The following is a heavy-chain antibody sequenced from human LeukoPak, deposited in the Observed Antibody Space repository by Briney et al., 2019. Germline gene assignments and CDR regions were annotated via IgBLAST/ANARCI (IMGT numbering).Heavy chain of an antibody. V-gene: IGHV4-39*01. D-gene: IGHD3-3*01. CDR1: GGSISSSSYY. J-gene: IGHJ4*02. Sequence: SETPSLTCTVSGGSISSSSYYWGWIRQPPGKGLEWIGSIYYSGSTYYNPSLKSRVTISVDTSKNQFSLKLSSVTAADTAVYYCARHGRFLEWLLVGEYFDYWGQGTLVTVSS. CDR2: IYYSGST. CDR3: ARHGRFLEWLLVGEYFDY.